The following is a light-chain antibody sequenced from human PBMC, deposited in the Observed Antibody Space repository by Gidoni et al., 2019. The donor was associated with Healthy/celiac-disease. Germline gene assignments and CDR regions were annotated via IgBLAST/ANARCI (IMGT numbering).Light chain of an antibody. CDR3: QQYGSSPLT. CDR1: QSVSSSY. CDR2: GAS. Sequence: EMVLTQSPGTLSLSPGERATLSCRASQSVSSSYLAGYQQKPGQAPRLLIYGASSRATGIPDRFSGSVSGTDFTLTISRLEPEDFAVYYCQQYGSSPLTFGGGTKVEIK. V-gene: IGKV3-20*01. J-gene: IGKJ4*01.